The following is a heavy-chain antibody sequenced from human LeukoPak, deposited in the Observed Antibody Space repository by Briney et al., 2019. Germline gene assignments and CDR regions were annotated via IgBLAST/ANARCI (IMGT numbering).Heavy chain of an antibody. CDR2: INPKSGVT. D-gene: IGHD6-6*01. CDR3: ARDLGVAVRPFSLFY. Sequence: ASVKVSCKASGYTFTGYYMHWVRQAPGQGPEWMGWINPKSGVTNYAQKFQGRVTTTSDTSISTAYMNFSRLRSDDTAMYYCARDLGVAVRPFSLFYWGQGTLVTVSS. V-gene: IGHV1-2*02. CDR1: GYTFTGYY. J-gene: IGHJ4*02.